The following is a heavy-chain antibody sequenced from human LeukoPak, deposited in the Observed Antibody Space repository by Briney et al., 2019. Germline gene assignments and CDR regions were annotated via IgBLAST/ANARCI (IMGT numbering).Heavy chain of an antibody. CDR1: GFTFSSYG. D-gene: IGHD2-2*01. CDR3: ARGGYCSSTSCYHSNWFDP. Sequence: GGSLRLSCAASGFTFSSYGMHWVRQAPGKGLEWVAVIWYDGSNKYYAGSVKGRFTISRDNSKNTLYLQMNSLRAEDTAVYYCARGGYCSSTSCYHSNWFDPWGQGTLVTVSS. J-gene: IGHJ5*02. V-gene: IGHV3-33*01. CDR2: IWYDGSNK.